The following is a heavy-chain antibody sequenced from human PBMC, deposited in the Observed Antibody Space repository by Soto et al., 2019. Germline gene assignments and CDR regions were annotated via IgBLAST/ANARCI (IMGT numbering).Heavy chain of an antibody. V-gene: IGHV3-30*18. CDR2: ISYDGSNK. D-gene: IGHD5-18*01. J-gene: IGHJ6*02. CDR1: GFTFSSGG. Sequence: GGSLRLSCAASGFTFSSGGMHWVRQAPGKGLEWVAVISYDGSNKYYADSVKGRFTISRDNSKNTLYLQMNSLRAEDTAVYYCAKDLDTAMAKVYYYGMDVWGQGTTVTVSS. CDR3: AKDLDTAMAKVYYYGMDV.